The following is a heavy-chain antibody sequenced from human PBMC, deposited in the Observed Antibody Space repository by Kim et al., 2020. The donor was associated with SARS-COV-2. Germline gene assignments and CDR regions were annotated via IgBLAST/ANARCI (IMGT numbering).Heavy chain of an antibody. CDR3: ARVERKLRFLEWLPTYFDY. Sequence: SETLSLTCTVSGGSVSSGSYYWSWIRQPPGKGLEWIGYIYYSGSTNYNPSLKSRVTISVDTSKNQFSLKLSSVTAADTAVYYCARVERKLRFLEWLPTYFDYWGQETLVTVSS. CDR1: GGSVSSGSYY. D-gene: IGHD3-3*01. V-gene: IGHV4-61*01. CDR2: IYYSGST. J-gene: IGHJ4*02.